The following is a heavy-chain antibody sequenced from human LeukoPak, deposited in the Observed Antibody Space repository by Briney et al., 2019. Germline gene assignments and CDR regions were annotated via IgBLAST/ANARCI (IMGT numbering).Heavy chain of an antibody. J-gene: IGHJ4*02. CDR2: ISAYNGNT. D-gene: IGHD3-10*01. Sequence: GASGKASCKAFCYPFTSYGISWVRQAPGQRLEWVGWISAYNGNTNYAQKLQGRVTMTTDTSTSTAYMELRSLRSDDTAVYYCARAPGVLLWFGELSPTDYWGQGTLVTVSS. CDR3: ARAPGVLLWFGELSPTDY. CDR1: CYPFTSYG. V-gene: IGHV1-18*01.